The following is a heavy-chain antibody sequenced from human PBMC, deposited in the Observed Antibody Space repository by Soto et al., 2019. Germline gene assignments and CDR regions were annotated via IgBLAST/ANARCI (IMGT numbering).Heavy chain of an antibody. V-gene: IGHV1-3*01. Sequence: ASVKVSCKASGYTFTSYGISWVRQAPGQGLEWIGWINAGNGNTKYSQKFQGRVTITRDTSASTAYMELSSLRSEDTAVYYCARETPYGDYSYYYYGMDFWGQGSTVPVS. J-gene: IGHJ6*02. CDR1: GYTFTSYG. D-gene: IGHD4-17*01. CDR2: INAGNGNT. CDR3: ARETPYGDYSYYYYGMDF.